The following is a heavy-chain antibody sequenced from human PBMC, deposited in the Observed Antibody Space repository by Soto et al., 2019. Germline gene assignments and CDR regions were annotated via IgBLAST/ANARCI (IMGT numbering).Heavy chain of an antibody. D-gene: IGHD3-22*01. CDR3: ARDLIVDGPDNDDMDV. V-gene: IGHV1-2*02. J-gene: IGHJ6*02. Sequence: ASVKVSCKASGYSLRSNYIHWVRQAPGQGLEWLGWINPNSSGTVYAQKFQGRVTMTRDTSLTTVYMQLNRLTADDTAVYYCARDLIVDGPDNDDMDVCGQGTTVTVSS. CDR1: GYSLRSNY. CDR2: INPNSSGT.